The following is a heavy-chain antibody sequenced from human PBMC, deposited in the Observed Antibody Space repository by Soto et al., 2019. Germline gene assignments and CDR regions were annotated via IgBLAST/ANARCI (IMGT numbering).Heavy chain of an antibody. CDR1: GGSISSSNW. CDR2: IYHSGST. Sequence: SETLSLTCAVSGGSISSSNWWSWVRQPPGKGLEWIGEIYHSGSTNYNPSLKSRVTISVDKSKNQFSLRLTSVTAADTAVYYCASQYYYDSSGYYYFDYSGQGTLVTVSS. V-gene: IGHV4-4*02. D-gene: IGHD3-22*01. J-gene: IGHJ4*02. CDR3: ASQYYYDSSGYYYFDY.